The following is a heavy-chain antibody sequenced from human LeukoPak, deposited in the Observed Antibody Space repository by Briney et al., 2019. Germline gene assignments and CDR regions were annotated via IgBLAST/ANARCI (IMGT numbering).Heavy chain of an antibody. J-gene: IGHJ4*02. CDR3: AKSLGDGYISKEYYFDY. CDR2: ISGSGGST. Sequence: SGGSLRLSCAASGFTFSNAWMSWVRQAPGKGLEWVSAISGSGGSTYYADSVKGRFTISRDNSKNTLYLQMNSLRAEDTAVYYCAKSLGDGYISKEYYFDYWGQGTLVTVSS. D-gene: IGHD5-12*01. V-gene: IGHV3-23*01. CDR1: GFTFSNAW.